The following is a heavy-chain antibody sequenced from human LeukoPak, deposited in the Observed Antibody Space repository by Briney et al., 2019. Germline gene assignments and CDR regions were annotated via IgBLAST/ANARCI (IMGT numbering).Heavy chain of an antibody. J-gene: IGHJ3*02. CDR2: IYTSGSP. CDR1: GDSITSFY. D-gene: IGHD3-22*01. Sequence: SETLSLTCTVSGDSITSFYLTWIRQPAGKGLEWIGRIYTSGSPHYNPSLKSRVTMSIDTSKNQFSLKLTSVTAADTAVYYCATPSHDSSGYYYIDAFDIWGQGTMVTVSS. CDR3: ATPSHDSSGYYYIDAFDI. V-gene: IGHV4-4*07.